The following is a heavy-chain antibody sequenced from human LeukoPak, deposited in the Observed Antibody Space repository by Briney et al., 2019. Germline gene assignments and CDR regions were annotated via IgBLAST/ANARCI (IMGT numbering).Heavy chain of an antibody. Sequence: SETLSLTCAVYGGSFSGYYWSWIRQPPGKGLEWIGEINHSGSTNYNPSLKSRVTISVDTSKNQFSLKLSSVTAADTALYYCARGGPRTVFSQSLHAFDILGQGTMVTVSS. CDR2: INHSGST. J-gene: IGHJ3*02. CDR1: GGSFSGYY. D-gene: IGHD1-14*01. CDR3: ARGGPRTVFSQSLHAFDI. V-gene: IGHV4-34*01.